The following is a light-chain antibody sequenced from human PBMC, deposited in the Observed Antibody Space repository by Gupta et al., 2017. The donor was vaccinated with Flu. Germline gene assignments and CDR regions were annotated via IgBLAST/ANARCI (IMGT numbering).Light chain of an antibody. CDR2: NDN. J-gene: IGLJ3*02. CDR1: SSNIGSNT. Sequence: QSVLTQPPSASGTPGQRVTISCSGSSSNIGSNTVNWYQQIPGTAPKLLIYNDNQRPSGVPDRVSGSKSGTSASLAIRGLQSEDEADYYCATWDDSLNGPVFGGGTKLTVL. V-gene: IGLV1-44*01. CDR3: ATWDDSLNGPV.